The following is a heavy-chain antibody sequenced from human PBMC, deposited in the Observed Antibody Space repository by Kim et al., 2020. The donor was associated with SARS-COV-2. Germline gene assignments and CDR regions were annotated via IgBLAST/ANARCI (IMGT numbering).Heavy chain of an antibody. V-gene: IGHV5-51*01. CDR3: ARHSSRFSYYFDI. D-gene: IGHD2-2*01. Sequence: YRPSFQGQVTISADKSVNTAYLEWSGLKASDTATYYCARHSSRFSYYFDIWGRGTLVIVSS. J-gene: IGHJ2*01.